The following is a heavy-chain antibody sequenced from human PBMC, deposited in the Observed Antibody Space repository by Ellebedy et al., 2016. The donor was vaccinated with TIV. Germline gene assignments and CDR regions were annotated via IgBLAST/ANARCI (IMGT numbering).Heavy chain of an antibody. D-gene: IGHD3-22*01. CDR1: GFTFDSYA. CDR2: ISHDGSSQ. V-gene: IGHV3-30-3*01. CDR3: ARDLDKSSGGHGGSAY. J-gene: IGHJ4*02. Sequence: GESLKISCVASGFTFDSYAMHWVRQAPGKGLEWVAVISHDGSSQYYSDSVKGRLTVSRDNPMTTVYLEMNSLRAEDTALYYCARDLDKSSGGHGGSAYWGQGTQVTVSS.